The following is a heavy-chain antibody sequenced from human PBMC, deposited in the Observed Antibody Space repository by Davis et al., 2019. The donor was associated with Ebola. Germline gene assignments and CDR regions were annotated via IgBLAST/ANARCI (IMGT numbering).Heavy chain of an antibody. V-gene: IGHV4-34*01. J-gene: IGHJ6*03. Sequence: PGGSLRLSCAVYGGSFSGYYWSWIRQPPGKGLEWIGEINHSGSTNYNPSLKSRVTISVDTSKNQFSLKLSSVTAADTAVYYCARGPHYYYYMDVWGKGTTVTVSS. CDR3: ARGPHYYYYMDV. CDR1: GGSFSGYY. CDR2: INHSGST.